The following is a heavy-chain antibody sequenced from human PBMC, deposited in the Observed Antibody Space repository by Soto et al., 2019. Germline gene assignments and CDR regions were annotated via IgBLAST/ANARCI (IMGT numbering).Heavy chain of an antibody. CDR2: INHSGNT. V-gene: IGHV4-39*01. J-gene: IGHJ5*02. Sequence: TESLSLTCAVSGGSIGTSAYYWGWIRQAPGKGLEWIGSINHSGNTYLSPSLKDRVTMSVDTSKNSFSLKLRSATAADTGLYYCSRRAPEGFDPWGQGTLVTVSS. CDR3: SRRAPEGFDP. CDR1: GGSIGTSAYY.